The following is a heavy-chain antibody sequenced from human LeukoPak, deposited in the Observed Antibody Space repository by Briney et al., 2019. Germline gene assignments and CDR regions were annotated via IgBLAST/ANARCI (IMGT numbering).Heavy chain of an antibody. D-gene: IGHD3-10*01. CDR1: GYTFTDFG. Sequence: ASVKVSCKASGYTFTDFGINWVRQAPGQGLEWMGWINVYNNYTNYAQKLQGRITMTTDTSTSTAYMDLRSLRSDDTAVYYCARAINYGSETYFARAYFDNWGQGTLVTVSS. J-gene: IGHJ4*02. V-gene: IGHV1-18*01. CDR2: INVYNNYT. CDR3: ARAINYGSETYFARAYFDN.